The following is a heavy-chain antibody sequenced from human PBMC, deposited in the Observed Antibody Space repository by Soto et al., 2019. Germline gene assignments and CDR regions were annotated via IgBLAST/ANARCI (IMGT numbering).Heavy chain of an antibody. V-gene: IGHV3-30-3*01. CDR1: EFTFSSYA. D-gene: IGHD3-22*01. J-gene: IGHJ4*02. CDR2: ISPDGSNK. Sequence: ESGGGVVQPGRSLRLSCAASEFTFSSYAMHWVRQAPGQGLEWVAIISPDGSNKYYADSVKGRFTISRDNSANTLYLQMNSLRPEDTAVYYCARDWHYYDSSGYYSHFDYWGQGTLVTVSS. CDR3: ARDWHYYDSSGYYSHFDY.